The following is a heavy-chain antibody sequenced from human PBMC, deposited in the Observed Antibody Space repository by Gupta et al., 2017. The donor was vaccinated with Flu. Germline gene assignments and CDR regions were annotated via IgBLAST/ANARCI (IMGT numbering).Heavy chain of an antibody. J-gene: IGHJ4*02. CDR2: INSNGSGT. CDR3: ARAVSIWAVTRTFDS. CDR1: GFTFSSYW. V-gene: IGHV3-74*01. D-gene: IGHD6-19*01. Sequence: VQLVESGGGLAQPGGSLRLSCAASGFTFSSYWMHWVRQDPGKGLVWVSLINSNGSGTTSEDFVEGRFTISRDNAKNTLYLQMDSLRVEDTAVYYCARAVSIWAVTRTFDSWGQGTLVTVSS.